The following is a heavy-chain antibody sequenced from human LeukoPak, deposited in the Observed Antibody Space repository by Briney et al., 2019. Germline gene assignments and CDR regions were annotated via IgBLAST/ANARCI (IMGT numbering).Heavy chain of an antibody. CDR1: GYTFTNNW. J-gene: IGHJ4*02. CDR3: VKSWCRGTLVCPDY. V-gene: IGHV5-51*01. D-gene: IGHD4/OR15-4a*01. CDR2: IFPGDYDT. Sequence: ESLKISCKASGYTFTNNWIGWVRQMPGKGLEWMGRIFPGDYDTRYSPSFQGQVTITADRSINTVYLQWNSLRASDSAIYYCVKSWCRGTLVCPDYWGQGTMGTVSS.